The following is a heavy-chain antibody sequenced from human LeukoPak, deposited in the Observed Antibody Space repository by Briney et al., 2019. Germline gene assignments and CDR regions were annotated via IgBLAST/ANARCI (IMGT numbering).Heavy chain of an antibody. CDR3: ATHLRFQWRLNDY. J-gene: IGHJ4*02. Sequence: GGSLRLSCAASGFTFSSYWMRWVRQAPGKGLVWVSRINSDGSSTSYADSVKGRFTISRDNAKNTLYLQMNSLRAEDTAVYYCATHLRFQWRLNDYWGQGTLVTVSS. CDR1: GFTFSSYW. D-gene: IGHD6-19*01. V-gene: IGHV3-74*01. CDR2: INSDGSST.